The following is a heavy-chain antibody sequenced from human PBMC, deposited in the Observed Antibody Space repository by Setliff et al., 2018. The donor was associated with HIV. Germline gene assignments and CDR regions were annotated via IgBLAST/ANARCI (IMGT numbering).Heavy chain of an antibody. D-gene: IGHD3-22*01. CDR1: GYTFTSYD. Sequence: ASVKVSCKASGYTFTSYDINWVRQTTGQGLEWMGWMNPSSGNTGYAQKFQGRVTMTRNTSISTAYMELSSLRSEDTAVYYCARDKYYHDTSGPPLDYWGQGTLVTVSS. J-gene: IGHJ4*02. V-gene: IGHV1-8*02. CDR3: ARDKYYHDTSGPPLDY. CDR2: MNPSSGNT.